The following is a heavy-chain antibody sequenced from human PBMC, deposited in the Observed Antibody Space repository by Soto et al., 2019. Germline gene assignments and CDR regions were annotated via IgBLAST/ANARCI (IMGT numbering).Heavy chain of an antibody. CDR3: ARGGFDY. CDR1: GFSISSDFY. D-gene: IGHD3-16*01. J-gene: IGHJ4*02. Sequence: SETLSLTCAVSGFSISSDFYWGWIRQPPEMGLEWIGSILNTGRTYYNPSLRSRVTISLETSKNQFSLKLSSVTAADTAVYYCARGGFDYWGQGTLVTVSS. CDR2: ILNTGRT. V-gene: IGHV4-38-2*01.